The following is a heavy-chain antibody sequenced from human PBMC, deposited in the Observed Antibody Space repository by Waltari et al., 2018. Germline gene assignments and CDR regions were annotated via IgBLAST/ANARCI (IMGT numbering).Heavy chain of an antibody. Sequence: QVHLVESTGGVGQPGGSRSVSCAAHGFTLRHHGIYWVRQAPGEGLAWVAFIWSDETNKHYADSVQGRFTISRDNSKNTVFLQMNSLRTEDTAVYYCAKGPDSSGYYSNWFDPWGQGILVTVSS. CDR1: GFTLRHHG. V-gene: IGHV3-30*02. J-gene: IGHJ5*02. D-gene: IGHD3-22*01. CDR2: IWSDETNK. CDR3: AKGPDSSGYYSNWFDP.